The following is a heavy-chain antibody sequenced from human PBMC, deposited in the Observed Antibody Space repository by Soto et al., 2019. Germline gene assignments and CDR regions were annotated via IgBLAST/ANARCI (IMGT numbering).Heavy chain of an antibody. J-gene: IGHJ4*02. D-gene: IGHD2-15*01. CDR3: ARGEFGGGSCSVY. CDR2: ISSSGSHI. CDR1: GFTLNSYA. V-gene: IGHV3-21*01. Sequence: EVQLVESGGGLVKPGGTLRLSCAASGFTLNSYAMSWVRQAPGKGLEWVSYISSSGSHIYYADSVKGRLTISRDSAKNSVYLQMHSLRADDTAVYYCARGEFGGGSCSVYWGQGTLVSVSS.